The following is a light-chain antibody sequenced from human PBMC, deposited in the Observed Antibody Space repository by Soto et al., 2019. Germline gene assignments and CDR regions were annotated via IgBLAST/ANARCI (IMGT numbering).Light chain of an antibody. CDR3: QQFDSVLCT. CDR1: QDITNY. J-gene: IGKJ2*02. Sequence: IQMTQSPSSLSASVGDRVSITCQASQDITNYLIWYQQKPGKAPKLLIYDASSLGTGVSSRFSGSGSGTHFTLTINSLQPEDIATYYCQQFDSVLCTFGQGTKLEMK. V-gene: IGKV1-33*01. CDR2: DAS.